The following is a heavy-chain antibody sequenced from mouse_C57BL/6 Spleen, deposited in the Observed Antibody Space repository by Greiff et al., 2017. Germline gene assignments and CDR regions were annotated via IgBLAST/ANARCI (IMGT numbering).Heavy chain of an antibody. CDR3: ARRSSPSYWYFEV. Sequence: EVHLVESGGGLVKPGGSLKLSCAASGFTFSSYAMSWVRQTPEKRLERVATISDGGSYTYYPDNVKGRFTISRDNAKNNLYLQMSHLKSEDTAMYYCARRSSPSYWYFEVWGTGTTVTVSS. V-gene: IGHV5-4*01. CDR2: ISDGGSYT. J-gene: IGHJ1*03. CDR1: GFTFSSYA. D-gene: IGHD1-1*01.